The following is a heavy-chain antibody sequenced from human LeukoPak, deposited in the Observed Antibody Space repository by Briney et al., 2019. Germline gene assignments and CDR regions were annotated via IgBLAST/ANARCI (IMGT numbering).Heavy chain of an antibody. CDR1: GFTFSSYS. CDR2: ISSSSSYI. D-gene: IGHD3-22*01. J-gene: IGHJ1*01. V-gene: IGHV3-21*04. Sequence: GSLRLSCAASGFTFSSYSMNWVRQAPGKGLEWVSSISSSSSYIYYADSVKGRFTISRDNAKNSLYLQMNSLRAEDTAVYYCAIMHGYYDGSGYWVQWGQGTLVTVSS. CDR3: AIMHGYYDGSGYWVQ.